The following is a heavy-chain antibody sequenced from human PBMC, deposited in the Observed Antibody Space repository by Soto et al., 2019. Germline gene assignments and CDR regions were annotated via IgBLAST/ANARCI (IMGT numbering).Heavy chain of an antibody. CDR1: GDSISNSRFY. J-gene: IGHJ5*02. V-gene: IGHV4-39*01. CDR2: IYHTGNA. Sequence: SETLSLTCSVSGDSISNSRFYWAWIRQPPGEGLEWIGSIYHTGNAYYNPSLKSRVTISVDTSKNQFPLKLTSVTAADAALYYCARDFFDSSDYTTNWFDPWGQGTLVTVSS. CDR3: ARDFFDSSDYTTNWFDP. D-gene: IGHD3-22*01.